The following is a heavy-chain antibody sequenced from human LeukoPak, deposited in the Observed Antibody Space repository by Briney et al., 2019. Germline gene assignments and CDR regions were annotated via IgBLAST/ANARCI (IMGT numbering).Heavy chain of an antibody. CDR2: INADGSGT. V-gene: IGHV3-74*01. J-gene: IGHJ3*01. D-gene: IGHD3/OR15-3a*01. CDR3: ATDAGHGFSF. CDR1: GFTFCGHW. Sequence: PGGSLRLSCAASGFTFCGHWMHWVRQAPEKGLVGVAHINADGSGTYYAASVKGRFTISRDNAKNTLYLQMHSLTAEDTAVYYCATDAGHGFSFWGQGTMVTVSS.